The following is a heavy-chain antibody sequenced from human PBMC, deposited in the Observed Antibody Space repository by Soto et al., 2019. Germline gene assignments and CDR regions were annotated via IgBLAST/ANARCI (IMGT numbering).Heavy chain of an antibody. CDR1: GGSISSGDYY. J-gene: IGHJ5*02. V-gene: IGHV4-30-4*01. Sequence: SETLSLTCTVSGGSISSGDYYWSWIRQPPGKGLEWIGYIYYSGSTYYNPSLKSRVTISVDTSKNQFSLKLSSVTAADTAVYYCAREMVLLWFGEFDAWGQGTLVTVS. CDR3: AREMVLLWFGEFDA. D-gene: IGHD3-10*01. CDR2: IYYSGST.